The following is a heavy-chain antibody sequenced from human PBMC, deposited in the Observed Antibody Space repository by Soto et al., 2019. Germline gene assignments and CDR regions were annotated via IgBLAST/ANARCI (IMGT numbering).Heavy chain of an antibody. Sequence: GGSLRLSCAASGFTVSSNYMSWVRQAPGKGLEWVSVIYSGGSTYYADSVKGRFTISRDNSKNTLYLQMNSLRAEDTAVYYCARVGSLGYCSSTSCYDDYWGQGTLVTVSS. D-gene: IGHD2-2*01. CDR1: GFTVSSNY. CDR3: ARVGSLGYCSSTSCYDDY. J-gene: IGHJ4*02. CDR2: IYSGGST. V-gene: IGHV3-66*01.